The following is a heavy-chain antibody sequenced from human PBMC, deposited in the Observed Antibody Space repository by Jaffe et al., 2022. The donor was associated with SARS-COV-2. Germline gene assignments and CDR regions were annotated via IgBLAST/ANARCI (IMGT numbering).Heavy chain of an antibody. CDR1: GFTFSSYA. CDR2: ISGSGGST. J-gene: IGHJ5*02. V-gene: IGHV3-23*01. Sequence: EVQLLESGGGLVQPGGSLRLSCAASGFTFSSYAMSWVRQAPGKGLEWVSAISGSGGSTYYADSVKGRFTISRDNSKNTLYLQMNSLRAEDTAVYYCAKGTRESSWPYNWFDPWGQGTLVTVSS. CDR3: AKGTRESSWPYNWFDP.